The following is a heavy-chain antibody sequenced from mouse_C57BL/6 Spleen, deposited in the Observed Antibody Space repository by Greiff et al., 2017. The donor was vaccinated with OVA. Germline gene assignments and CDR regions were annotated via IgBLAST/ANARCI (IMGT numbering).Heavy chain of an antibody. Sequence: QVQLQQPGAELVRPGSSVKLSCKASGYTFTSYWMHWVKQRPIQGLEWIGNIDPSDSETHYNQKFKDKATLTVDKSSSTAYMQLSSLTSEDSAVYYCARKDYSNPYWYFDVWGTGTTVTVSS. CDR1: GYTFTSYW. D-gene: IGHD2-5*01. V-gene: IGHV1-52*01. J-gene: IGHJ1*03. CDR2: IDPSDSET. CDR3: ARKDYSNPYWYFDV.